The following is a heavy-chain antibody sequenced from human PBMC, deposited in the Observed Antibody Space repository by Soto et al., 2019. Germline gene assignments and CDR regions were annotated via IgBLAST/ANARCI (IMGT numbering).Heavy chain of an antibody. CDR3: AKVAPFILGSPF. D-gene: IGHD2-21*01. J-gene: IGHJ4*02. CDR2: ITGSGGVT. CDR1: GFDFSGSE. Sequence: EVKLVESGGALVQPGGSLRLSCTASGFDFSGSEMNWFRQAARKGLEWVAYITGSGGVTFHADSVKGRFSISRDNAKNSLFLDMSDLTADDTGVYYCAKVAPFILGSPFWGQGTLVTVSS. V-gene: IGHV3-48*03.